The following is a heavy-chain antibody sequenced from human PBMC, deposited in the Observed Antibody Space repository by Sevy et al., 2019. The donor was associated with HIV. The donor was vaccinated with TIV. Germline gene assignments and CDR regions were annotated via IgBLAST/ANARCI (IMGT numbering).Heavy chain of an antibody. V-gene: IGHV3-21*01. D-gene: IGHD3-22*01. CDR3: AREVSSPGYYDIAGYGDEAFDI. Sequence: GGSLRLSCAASGFTFDTYTMNWVRQAPGKGLEWVSSISFSSSYIYYADSVKGRFTISRDNAKSSLYLQMISLRVDDTAVYYCAREVSSPGYYDIAGYGDEAFDIWGQGTMVTVSS. CDR1: GFTFDTYT. CDR2: ISFSSSYI. J-gene: IGHJ3*02.